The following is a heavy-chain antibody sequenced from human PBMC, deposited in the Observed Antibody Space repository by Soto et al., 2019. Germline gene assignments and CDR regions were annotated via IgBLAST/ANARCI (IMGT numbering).Heavy chain of an antibody. D-gene: IGHD3-22*01. CDR1: GFTFSNAW. CDR3: TIIEYYYDSSGYLFDY. CDR2: IKSKTDGGTT. Sequence: GGSLRLSCAASGFTFSNAWMNWVRQAPGKGLEWVGRIKSKTDGGTTDYAAPVKGRFTNLRDDSKNTLYLQMNSLKTEDTAVYYCTIIEYYYDSSGYLFDYWGQGTLVTVSS. V-gene: IGHV3-15*07. J-gene: IGHJ4*02.